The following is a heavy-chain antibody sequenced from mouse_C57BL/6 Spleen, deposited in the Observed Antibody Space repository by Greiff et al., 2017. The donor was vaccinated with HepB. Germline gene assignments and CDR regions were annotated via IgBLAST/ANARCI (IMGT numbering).Heavy chain of an antibody. J-gene: IGHJ2*01. CDR3: ARGGAGTCFDY. D-gene: IGHD4-1*01. V-gene: IGHV1-69*01. Sequence: VQLQQPGAELVMPGASVKLSCKASGYTFTSYWMHWVKQRPGQGLEWIGEIDPSDSYTNYNQKFKGKSTLTVDKSSSTAYMQLSSLTSEDSAVYYCARGGAGTCFDYWGQGTTLTVSS. CDR2: IDPSDSYT. CDR1: GYTFTSYW.